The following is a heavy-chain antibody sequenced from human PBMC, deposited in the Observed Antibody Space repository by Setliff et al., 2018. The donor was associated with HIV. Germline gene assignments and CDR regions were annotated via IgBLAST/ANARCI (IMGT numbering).Heavy chain of an antibody. CDR3: ARDLPIYDTSGSLDY. Sequence: PGGSLRLSCAASGFTFSSYWMHWVRQAPGKGLVWVSRINGDGSSTTYADSVKGRFTISRDNSKNTLFLQMNSLRAEDTAVYYCARDLPIYDTSGSLDYWGQGALVTVSS. CDR2: INGDGSST. D-gene: IGHD3-22*01. J-gene: IGHJ4*02. CDR1: GFTFSSYW. V-gene: IGHV3-74*01.